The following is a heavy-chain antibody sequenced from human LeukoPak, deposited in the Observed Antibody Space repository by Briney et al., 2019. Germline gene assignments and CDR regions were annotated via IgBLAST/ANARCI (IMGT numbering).Heavy chain of an antibody. D-gene: IGHD6-19*01. CDR2: IYHSGST. J-gene: IGHJ5*02. Sequence: SETLSLTCAVSGYSISSGYYWGWIRQPPGKGLEWIGSIYHSGSTYYNPSLKSRVTISVDTSKNQVSLKLISVTSADTAVYYWGRPRVAGTSKWFDPWGRGTLVTVSS. CDR3: GRPRVAGTSKWFDP. CDR1: GYSISSGYY. V-gene: IGHV4-38-2*01.